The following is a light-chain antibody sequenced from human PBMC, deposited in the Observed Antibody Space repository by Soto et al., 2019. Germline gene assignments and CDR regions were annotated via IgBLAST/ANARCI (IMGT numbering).Light chain of an antibody. CDR2: DVS. J-gene: IGLJ1*01. CDR3: SSYTSSSTLEV. CDR1: SSDVGGHNY. Sequence: QSALTQPASVSGSHGQSITISCTGTSSDVGGHNYVSWYQQHPGKAPKLMIYDVSNRPSGVSNRFSGSKSGNTASLTISGLQAEDEGDYYCSSYTSSSTLEVFGTGTKLTVL. V-gene: IGLV2-14*03.